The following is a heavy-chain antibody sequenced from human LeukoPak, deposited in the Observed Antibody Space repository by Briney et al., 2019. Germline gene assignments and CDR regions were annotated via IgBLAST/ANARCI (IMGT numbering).Heavy chain of an antibody. CDR3: ARHMPHYYGSGSYPDY. V-gene: IGHV4-39*01. Sequence: PGGSLRLSCAASGFTFSSYEMNWVRQPPGKGLEWIGSIYYSGSTYYNPSLKSRVTISVDTSKNQFSLKLSSVTAADTAVYYCARHMPHYYGSGSYPDYWGQGTLVTVSS. D-gene: IGHD3-10*01. CDR1: GFTFSSYE. J-gene: IGHJ4*02. CDR2: IYYSGST.